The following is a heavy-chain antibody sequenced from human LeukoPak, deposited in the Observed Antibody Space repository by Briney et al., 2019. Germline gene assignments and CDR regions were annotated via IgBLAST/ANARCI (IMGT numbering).Heavy chain of an antibody. V-gene: IGHV3-23*01. CDR3: AKMFRFGSGRYPWGAFDI. CDR1: GFTFSSYA. CDR2: ISGSGGNT. J-gene: IGHJ3*02. D-gene: IGHD3-10*01. Sequence: GGSLRLSCAASGFTFSSYAMSWVRQAPGKGLEWVSAISGSGGNTYYADSVKGRFTISRDNSKNTLYLQMNSLRAEDTAVYYCAKMFRFGSGRYPWGAFDIWRQGTMVTVSP.